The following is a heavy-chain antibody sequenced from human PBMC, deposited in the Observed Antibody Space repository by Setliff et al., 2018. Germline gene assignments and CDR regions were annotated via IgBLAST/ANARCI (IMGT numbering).Heavy chain of an antibody. D-gene: IGHD6-19*01. J-gene: IGHJ5*02. Sequence: GGSLRLSCAASGFTFSNYAMGWVRQAPGEGLEWVSSISGSASSTYYADSVKGRFTISRDNSKNTLYLQMGSLRAEDMAVYYCARSRTGEYSSGWLNWFDPWGQGTLVTVSS. CDR3: ARSRTGEYSSGWLNWFDP. CDR1: GFTFSNYA. V-gene: IGHV3-23*01. CDR2: ISGSASST.